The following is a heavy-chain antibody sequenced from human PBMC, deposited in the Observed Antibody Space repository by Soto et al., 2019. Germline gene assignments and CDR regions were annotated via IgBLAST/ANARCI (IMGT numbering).Heavy chain of an antibody. J-gene: IGHJ4*02. CDR1: GYTFTSYD. D-gene: IGHD1-26*01. CDR3: AREKVGADDY. Sequence: QVQLVQSGAEVKKPGASVKVSCKASGYTFTSYDFNWVRQATGQGLEWMGWMTPNSGNTGYAQKFPGGVTMTRNTSISTAYMELSSLGSEDTAVYYCAREKVGADDYWGQGTLVTVSS. V-gene: IGHV1-8*01. CDR2: MTPNSGNT.